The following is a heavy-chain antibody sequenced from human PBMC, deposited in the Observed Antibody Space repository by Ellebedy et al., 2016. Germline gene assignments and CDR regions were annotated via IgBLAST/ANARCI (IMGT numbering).Heavy chain of an antibody. Sequence: GGSLRLSXAASGFTFSSYGMHWVRQAPGKGLEWVAVISYDGSNKYYADSVKGRFTISRDNSKNTLCLQMNSLRAEDTAVYYCANSLPGGPAYYGMDVWGQGTTVTVSS. CDR2: ISYDGSNK. V-gene: IGHV3-30*18. CDR3: ANSLPGGPAYYGMDV. D-gene: IGHD1-26*01. J-gene: IGHJ6*02. CDR1: GFTFSSYG.